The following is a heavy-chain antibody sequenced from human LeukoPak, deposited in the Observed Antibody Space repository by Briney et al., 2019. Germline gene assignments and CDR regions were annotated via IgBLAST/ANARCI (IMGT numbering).Heavy chain of an antibody. J-gene: IGHJ3*02. D-gene: IGHD2-15*01. CDR3: AREGRIVVVVAATGAFDI. CDR2: IYYSGST. CDR1: GGSISSSSYY. V-gene: IGHV4-39*07. Sequence: SETLSLTCTVSGGSISSSSYYWGWLRQPPGKGLEWIGSIYYSGSTYYNPSLKSRVTISVDTSKNQFSLKLSSVTAADTAVYYCAREGRIVVVVAATGAFDIWGQGTMVTVSS.